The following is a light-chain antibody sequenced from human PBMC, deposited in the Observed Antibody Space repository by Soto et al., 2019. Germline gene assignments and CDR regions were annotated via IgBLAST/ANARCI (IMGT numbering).Light chain of an antibody. V-gene: IGLV2-8*01. CDR3: SSFAGSPVV. J-gene: IGLJ2*01. Sequence: QSALTQPPSESGSLGQSVTIPCTGTSSDVGDYNYVSWYQQHPGKVPKLIIYEVSKRPSGVPDRFSGSKSGNTASLTVSGLQAEDEADYYCSSFAGSPVVFGGGTQLTVL. CDR2: EVS. CDR1: SSDVGDYNY.